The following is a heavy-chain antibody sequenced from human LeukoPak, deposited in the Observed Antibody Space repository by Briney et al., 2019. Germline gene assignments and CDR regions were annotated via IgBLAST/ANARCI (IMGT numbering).Heavy chain of an antibody. CDR3: AMGQGVVTAIHWLDY. D-gene: IGHD2-21*02. V-gene: IGHV1-69*05. CDR2: IIPTFGTA. Sequence: SVKVSCKASGGTFSSYAISWVRQAPGQGLEWMGRIIPTFGTANYAQKFQGRVTITTDESTSTAYMELSSLRSEDTAVYYCAMGQGVVTAIHWLDYWGQGTLVTVSS. CDR1: GGTFSSYA. J-gene: IGHJ4*02.